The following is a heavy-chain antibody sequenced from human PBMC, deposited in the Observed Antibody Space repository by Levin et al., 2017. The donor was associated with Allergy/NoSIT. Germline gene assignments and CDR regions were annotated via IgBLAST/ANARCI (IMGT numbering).Heavy chain of an antibody. V-gene: IGHV4-30-4*01. D-gene: IGHD2/OR15-2a*01. CDR2: IFYSGSA. CDR3: ARGNFYWHYFDY. J-gene: IGHJ4*02. Sequence: SETLSLTCTVSGDSISSGDYYWTWIRQPPGKGLEWIGFIFYSGSAYYNPSLESRLTISVDTSRDQFSLRLSSVTAADTALYYCARGNFYWHYFDYWGQGTLVTVSS. CDR1: GDSISSGDYY.